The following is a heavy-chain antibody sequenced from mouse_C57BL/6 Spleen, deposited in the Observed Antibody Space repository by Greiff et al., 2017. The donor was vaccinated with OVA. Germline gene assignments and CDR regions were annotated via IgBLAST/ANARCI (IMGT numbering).Heavy chain of an antibody. Sequence: VQLQESGAELARPGASVKLSCKASGYTFTSYGISWVKQRTGQGLEWIGEIYPRSGNTYYNEKFKGKATLTADKSSSTAYMELRSLTSEDSAVYFCARKTGNYYFDYWGQGTTLTVSS. V-gene: IGHV1-81*01. D-gene: IGHD4-1*01. CDR1: GYTFTSYG. J-gene: IGHJ2*01. CDR3: ARKTGNYYFDY. CDR2: IYPRSGNT.